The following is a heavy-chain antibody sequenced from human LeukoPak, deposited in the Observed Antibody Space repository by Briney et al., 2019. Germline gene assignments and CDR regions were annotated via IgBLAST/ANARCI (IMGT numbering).Heavy chain of an antibody. CDR2: IYHSGST. J-gene: IGHJ5*02. V-gene: IGHV4-38-2*02. CDR3: ARDLGRQWLVPPKGFDP. Sequence: SETLSLTCTVSGYSISSGYYWGWIRQPPGKGLEWIGSIYHSGSTYYNPSLKSRVTISVDTSKNQFSLKLSSVTAADTAVYYCARDLGRQWLVPPKGFDPWGQGTLVTVSS. CDR1: GYSISSGYY. D-gene: IGHD6-19*01.